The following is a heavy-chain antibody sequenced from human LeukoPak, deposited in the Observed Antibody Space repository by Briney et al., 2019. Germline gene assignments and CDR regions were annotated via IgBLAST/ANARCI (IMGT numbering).Heavy chain of an antibody. D-gene: IGHD4-17*01. CDR2: MDQDGREK. Sequence: GGSLRLSCAASGFNFRQYWMSWVRQAPGKGLEWVANMDQDGREKYYVDSVKGRFTISRDNAKNSLYLQMNSLRAEDTAIYYCATDDYGPAGYGGQGTLVTVSS. CDR3: ATDDYGPAGY. CDR1: GFNFRQYW. V-gene: IGHV3-7*01. J-gene: IGHJ4*02.